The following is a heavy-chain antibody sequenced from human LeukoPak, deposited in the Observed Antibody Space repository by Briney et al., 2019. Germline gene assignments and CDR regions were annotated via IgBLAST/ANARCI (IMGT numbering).Heavy chain of an antibody. J-gene: IGHJ4*02. V-gene: IGHV4-59*01. CDR1: GGSISSYY. CDR3: ARVTFSGINPID. Sequence: PSETLSLTCTVSGGSISSYYWSWIRQPPGKGLEWIGYMYDSGSTKYNPSLKSRVTISVDTSKNQFSLKLSSVTAADTAVYYCARVTFSGINPIDWGQGTLVTVSS. D-gene: IGHD3-10*01. CDR2: MYDSGST.